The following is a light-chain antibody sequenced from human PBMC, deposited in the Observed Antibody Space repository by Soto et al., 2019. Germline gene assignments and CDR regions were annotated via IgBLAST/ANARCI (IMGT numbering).Light chain of an antibody. Sequence: QSASVSGSPGQSITISCTGTSRDVGGYNYVSWYQQQSGKAPKLMIHEVSNRPSGVSNRFSGSKSGNTASLTISGLQAEDEADYYCSSYTSSRAYVFGIGTKVTVL. CDR3: SSYTSSRAYV. CDR1: SRDVGGYNY. J-gene: IGLJ1*01. V-gene: IGLV2-14*01. CDR2: EVS.